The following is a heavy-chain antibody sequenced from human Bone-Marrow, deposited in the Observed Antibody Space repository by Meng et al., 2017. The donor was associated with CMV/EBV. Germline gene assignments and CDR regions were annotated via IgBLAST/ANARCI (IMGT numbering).Heavy chain of an antibody. J-gene: IGHJ4*02. V-gene: IGHV3-30*04. Sequence: LSLTCAASGFTFSSYAMHWVRQAPGKGLEWVAVISYDGSNKYYADSVKGRFTISRDNSKNTLYLQMNSLRAEDTAVYYCARGKKGGELLYFDYWGQGTLVTVSS. CDR2: ISYDGSNK. CDR3: ARGKKGGELLYFDY. CDR1: GFTFSSYA. D-gene: IGHD1-26*01.